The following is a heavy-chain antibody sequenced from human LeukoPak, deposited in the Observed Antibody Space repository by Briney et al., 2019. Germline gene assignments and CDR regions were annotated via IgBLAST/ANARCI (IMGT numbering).Heavy chain of an antibody. Sequence: SQTLSLTCTVSGGSISSYYWSWIRQPPGKGLEWIGYIYYSGTTNYNPSLKSRVTISADTSKNQFSLTLGSVSATDTAVYYCVSPRGFSYGYFDYWGQGTLVTVSS. D-gene: IGHD5-18*01. CDR1: GGSISSYY. CDR2: IYYSGTT. CDR3: VSPRGFSYGYFDY. V-gene: IGHV4-59*08. J-gene: IGHJ4*02.